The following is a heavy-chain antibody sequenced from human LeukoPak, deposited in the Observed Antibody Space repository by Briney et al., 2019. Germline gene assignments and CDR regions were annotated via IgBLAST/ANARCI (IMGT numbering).Heavy chain of an antibody. Sequence: GRSLRLSCAASGFSFSSYAMHWVRQAPGKGLEWVALISYDGSNKYYADSVKGRFTISRDNSKNTLYLQMNSLRAEDTAVYWCARVVTAAWDWFDPWGQGTLVTVSS. V-gene: IGHV3-30-3*01. CDR2: ISYDGSNK. D-gene: IGHD2-2*01. CDR3: ARVVTAAWDWFDP. J-gene: IGHJ5*02. CDR1: GFSFSSYA.